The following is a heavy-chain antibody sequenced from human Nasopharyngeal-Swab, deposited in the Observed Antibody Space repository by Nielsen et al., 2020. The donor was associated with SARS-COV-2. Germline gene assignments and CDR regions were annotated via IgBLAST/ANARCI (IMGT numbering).Heavy chain of an antibody. J-gene: IGHJ4*02. D-gene: IGHD2-2*01. Sequence: GESLKISCQGSGYSFTSYWIGWVRQMPGKGLEWMGIIYPGDSDTRYSPSFQGQVTISADKSISTAYLQWNSLKASDTAMYYCARGDCSSTSCQPPEDYWGQGTLVTVSS. CDR1: GYSFTSYW. V-gene: IGHV5-51*01. CDR2: IYPGDSDT. CDR3: ARGDCSSTSCQPPEDY.